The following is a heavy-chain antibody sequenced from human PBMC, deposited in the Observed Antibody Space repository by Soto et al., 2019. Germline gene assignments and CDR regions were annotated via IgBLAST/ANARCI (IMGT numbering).Heavy chain of an antibody. CDR1: GGSINNPY. V-gene: IGHV4-59*11. CDR2: IYYSGCT. Sequence: QVQLQESGPGLVKPSETLSLTCTVSGGSINNPYWSWSRQPPGQGLEWIGYIYYSGCTNYNPCLTRRGTMSVDTSKIQFYLKLSSLTAADTAIYYCARANWFFDYWGQGTLVTVSS. CDR3: ARANWFFDY. J-gene: IGHJ4*02. D-gene: IGHD7-27*01.